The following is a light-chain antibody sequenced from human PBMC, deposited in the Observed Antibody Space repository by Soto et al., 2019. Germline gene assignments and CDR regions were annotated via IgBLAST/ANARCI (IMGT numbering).Light chain of an antibody. V-gene: IGLV1-40*01. Sequence: QSVLTQPPSVSGAPGQRVTISCTGSRSNIGAGYDVHWYQQLPGAAPKLLIYGNTNRPSGVPDRFSGSKSSTSASLAITGLQAEHEADYYCQSYDSSLSAVVFGGGTKVTVL. CDR2: GNT. CDR3: QSYDSSLSAVV. J-gene: IGLJ2*01. CDR1: RSNIGAGYD.